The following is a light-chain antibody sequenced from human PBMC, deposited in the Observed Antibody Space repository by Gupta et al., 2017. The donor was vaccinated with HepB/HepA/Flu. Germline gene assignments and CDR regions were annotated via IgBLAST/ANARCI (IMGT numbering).Light chain of an antibody. J-gene: IGKJ5*01. Sequence: DTVMTQSPVSLSVSPGEPASSSCWSSQCHFHGNGNNYLDWYLQKPGQSPQLLIYLVSKRASGVPDRFSGSGSGTDFTLKISRVEADDVGVYYCRQGLHTPRTFGQGTRLEIK. V-gene: IGKV2-28*01. CDR2: LVS. CDR1: QCHFHGNGNNY. CDR3: RQGLHTPRT.